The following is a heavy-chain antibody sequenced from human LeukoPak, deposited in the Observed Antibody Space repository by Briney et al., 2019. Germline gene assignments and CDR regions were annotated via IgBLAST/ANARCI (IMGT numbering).Heavy chain of an antibody. CDR2: IDHTGTT. Sequence: SETLSLTCAVSGGSISSGGYSWSWIRQPPGKGLEWIGYIDHTGTTNYNPSLNSRVTISRDTSKNHFSLQLSSVTAADTAVYFCARGRVSSSTWHSTYYYYFYMDVWGKGTTVTVSS. CDR3: ARGRVSSSTWHSTYYYYFYMDV. V-gene: IGHV4-61*03. J-gene: IGHJ6*03. CDR1: GGSISSGGYS. D-gene: IGHD4-11*01.